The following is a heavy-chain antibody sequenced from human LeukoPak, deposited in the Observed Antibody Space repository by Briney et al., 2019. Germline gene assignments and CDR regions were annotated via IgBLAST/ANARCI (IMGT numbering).Heavy chain of an antibody. CDR1: GGTFSSYA. Sequence: SVKVSCKASGGTFSSYAISWVRQAPGQGLEWMGRIIPILGIANYAQKFQGRVTITADKSTSTAYMELSSLRAEDTAVYYCARVLSITIFGVVTTTLGMDVWGKGTTVTVSS. V-gene: IGHV1-69*04. D-gene: IGHD3-3*01. CDR3: ARVLSITIFGVVTTTLGMDV. CDR2: IIPILGIA. J-gene: IGHJ6*04.